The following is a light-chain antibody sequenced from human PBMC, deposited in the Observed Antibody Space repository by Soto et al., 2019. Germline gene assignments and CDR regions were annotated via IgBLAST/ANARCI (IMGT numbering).Light chain of an antibody. CDR1: SSDVGGYNY. J-gene: IGLJ2*01. Sequence: QSALTQPASVSGSPGQSITISCTGTSSDVGGYNYVSWYQQDPGKAPKLMIDDVRNRPSGVSNRFSGSKSGNTASLTISGLQAEDEADYYCSSYTSSSTVVFGGGTKLTVL. V-gene: IGLV2-14*01. CDR3: SSYTSSSTVV. CDR2: DVR.